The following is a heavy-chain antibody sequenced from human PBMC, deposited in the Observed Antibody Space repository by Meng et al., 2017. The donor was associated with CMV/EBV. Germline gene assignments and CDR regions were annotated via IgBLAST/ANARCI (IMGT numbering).Heavy chain of an antibody. Sequence: SVKVSCKASGGTFSSYAISWVRQAPGQGLEWMGGIIPTLGIANYAQKFQGRVTITTDKSTSTAYMELSSLRSEDTAVYYCASTRVVVPAAIFSLRGRRGWFDPWGQGTLVTVSS. CDR3: ASTRVVVPAAIFSLRGRRGWFDP. J-gene: IGHJ5*02. V-gene: IGHV1-69*10. D-gene: IGHD2-2*01. CDR1: GGTFSSYA. CDR2: IIPTLGIA.